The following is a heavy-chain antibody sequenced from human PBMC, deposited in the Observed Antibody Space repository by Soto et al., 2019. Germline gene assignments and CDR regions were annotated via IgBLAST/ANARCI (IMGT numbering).Heavy chain of an antibody. CDR2: ISYDGSNK. CDR1: GFTFSSYG. V-gene: IGHV3-30*18. CDR3: AKQRIGYSRSADMDV. D-gene: IGHD6-13*01. Sequence: GGSLRLSCAASGFTFSSYGMHWVRQAPGKGLEWVAVISYDGSNKYYADSVKGRFTISRDNSKNTLYLQMNSLRAEDTAVYYCAKQRIGYSRSADMDVWGQGTTVTVSS. J-gene: IGHJ6*02.